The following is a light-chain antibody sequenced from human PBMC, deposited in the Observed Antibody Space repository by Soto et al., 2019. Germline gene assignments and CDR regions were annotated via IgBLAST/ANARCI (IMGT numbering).Light chain of an antibody. Sequence: QSVLTQPPSASGTPGQRVTISCSGRSSNIGSKTVNWYRQLPGTAPKLLIYDNNQRPSGVPDRFSGSKSGTSASLAISGLQSEDEADYYCAAWDDSLNGHVFGTGTNLTVL. CDR1: SSNIGSKT. J-gene: IGLJ1*01. CDR2: DNN. V-gene: IGLV1-44*01. CDR3: AAWDDSLNGHV.